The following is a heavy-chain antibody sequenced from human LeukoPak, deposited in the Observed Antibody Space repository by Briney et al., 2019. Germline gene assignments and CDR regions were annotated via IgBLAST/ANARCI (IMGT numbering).Heavy chain of an antibody. D-gene: IGHD6-13*01. CDR3: ARDTGLAAADVFDY. CDR1: GGSISSYY. CDR2: IYYSGST. V-gene: IGHV4-59*12. J-gene: IGHJ4*02. Sequence: PSETLSLTCTVSGGSISSYYWSWIRQPPGKGLEWIGYIYYSGSTNYNPSLKSRVTISVDRSKNQFSLKLSSVTAADTAVYYCARDTGLAAADVFDYWGQGTLVTVSS.